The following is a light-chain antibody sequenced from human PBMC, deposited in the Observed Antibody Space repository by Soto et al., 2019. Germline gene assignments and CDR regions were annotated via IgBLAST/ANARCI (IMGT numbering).Light chain of an antibody. J-gene: IGKJ1*01. CDR1: QDISNY. Sequence: DIQMTQSPSSLSASVGDRVTITCRASQDISNYLVWYQQRPGKTPKLLIYAASTLQSGVPSRFSGGGSGTDFTFTISSLQPEDVATYYCQKYNNAPWTFGQGTKVEIK. CDR3: QKYNNAPWT. CDR2: AAS. V-gene: IGKV1-27*01.